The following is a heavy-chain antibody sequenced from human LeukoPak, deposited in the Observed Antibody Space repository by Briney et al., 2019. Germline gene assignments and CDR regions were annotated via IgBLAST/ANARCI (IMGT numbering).Heavy chain of an antibody. CDR1: GDSISSNGYY. D-gene: IGHD4-11*01. CDR2: IYHRGDT. J-gene: IGHJ3*01. Sequence: SETLSLTCTVSGDSISSNGYYWSWIRQHPERGLEWIGYIYHRGDTYYNPSLRSRISVSIDASKNQFSLKLSSVTAADTAVYYCAREQYLAYDVFGFWGQGTMVTVSS. CDR3: AREQYLAYDVFGF. V-gene: IGHV4-31*03.